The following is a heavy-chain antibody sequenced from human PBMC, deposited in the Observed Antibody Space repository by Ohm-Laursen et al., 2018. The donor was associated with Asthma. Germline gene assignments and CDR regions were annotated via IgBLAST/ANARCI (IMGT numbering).Heavy chain of an antibody. Sequence: SLRLSCSASGFTFSSYGMHWVRQAPGKGLEWVAVISYDGSNKYYADSVRGRFTISRDNSKNTLYLQMNSLRAEDTAVYYCAKVVLMDVWGQGTTVTVSS. CDR2: ISYDGSNK. CDR1: GFTFSSYG. D-gene: IGHD3-16*02. CDR3: AKVVLMDV. V-gene: IGHV3-30*18. J-gene: IGHJ6*02.